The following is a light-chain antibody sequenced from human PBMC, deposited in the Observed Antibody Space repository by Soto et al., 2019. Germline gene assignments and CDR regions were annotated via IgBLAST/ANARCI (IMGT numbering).Light chain of an antibody. CDR1: QSVSRN. CDR2: GAS. Sequence: EVVLTQSPATLSVSPGDRATLSCRASQSVSRNLAWYQQKPCQAPRLLIYGASTRATGVPARFSGSGSATEFTLSISSLQSEDVEVYYCQQYGDWPPETFGQGTKLEI. CDR3: QQYGDWPPET. V-gene: IGKV3-15*01. J-gene: IGKJ2*01.